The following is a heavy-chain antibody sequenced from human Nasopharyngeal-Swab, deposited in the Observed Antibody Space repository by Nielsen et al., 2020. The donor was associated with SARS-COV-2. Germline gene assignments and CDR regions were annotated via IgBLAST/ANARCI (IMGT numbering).Heavy chain of an antibody. D-gene: IGHD3-10*01. Sequence: GESLKISCAASGFTFSDYYMSWIRQAPGKGPEWVSYITIRTSYTKYADSVKGRFPISRDDARNSLYLQMNNLRVEDTAVYYCARAPVTIEVHYYYGLDVWGQGTTVTVSS. CDR2: ITIRTSYT. J-gene: IGHJ6*02. V-gene: IGHV3-11*05. CDR3: ARAPVTIEVHYYYGLDV. CDR1: GFTFSDYY.